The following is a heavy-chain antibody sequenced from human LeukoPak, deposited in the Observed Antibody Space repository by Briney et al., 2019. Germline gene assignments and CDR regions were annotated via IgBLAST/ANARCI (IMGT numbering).Heavy chain of an antibody. V-gene: IGHV4-39*07. CDR3: ARGGRSVNYYYYYMDV. D-gene: IGHD4-17*01. CDR1: GGSISSSSYY. Sequence: SETLSLTCTVSGGSISSSSYYWGWIRQPPGKGLEWIGSIYHSGSTYYNPSLKSRVTISVDTSKNQFSLKLSSVTAADTAVYYCARGGRSVNYYYYYMDVWGKGTTVTVSS. CDR2: IYHSGST. J-gene: IGHJ6*03.